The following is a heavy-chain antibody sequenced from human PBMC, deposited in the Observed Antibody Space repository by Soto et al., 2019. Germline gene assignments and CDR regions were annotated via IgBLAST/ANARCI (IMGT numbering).Heavy chain of an antibody. Sequence: ASVKVSCKASGGTFSSYAISWVRQAPGQGLEWMGGIIPIFGTANYAQKFQGRVTITADNSKNTLYLEMNSLRAEDTAIYYCARDQGVVIIKDYWGQGTLVTVS. V-gene: IGHV1-69*06. CDR2: IIPIFGTA. D-gene: IGHD2-8*01. CDR1: GGTFSSYA. J-gene: IGHJ4*02. CDR3: ARDQGVVIIKDY.